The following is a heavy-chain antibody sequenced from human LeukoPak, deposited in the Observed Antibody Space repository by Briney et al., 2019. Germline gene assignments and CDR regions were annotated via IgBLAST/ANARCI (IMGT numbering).Heavy chain of an antibody. D-gene: IGHD3-22*01. CDR3: AYLPRGYGDR. CDR1: GFTLSSYC. Sequence: PGGSLRLSCAASGFTLSSYCMSWVRQAPGKGPEWVANIKQDGSEKYYVDSVKGRFTISRDNAKHSLYLQMNSLRAQDTAVYYCAYLPRGYGDRWGQGTLVTVST. CDR2: IKQDGSEK. V-gene: IGHV3-7*01. J-gene: IGHJ4*02.